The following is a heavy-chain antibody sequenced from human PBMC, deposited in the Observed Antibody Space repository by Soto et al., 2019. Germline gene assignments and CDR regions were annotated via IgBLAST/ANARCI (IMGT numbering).Heavy chain of an antibody. D-gene: IGHD1-26*01. J-gene: IGHJ4*02. CDR2: LNQDGSEK. Sequence: GGSLRLSCAASGFTFTDYWMSWVRQAPGKGLEWVANLNQDGSEKNCVDSVKGRFTISRDNAKNSVYLQLNSLRAEDTAVYYCARDRFIGTYYVKSVTYVFDHWGQGAPVTVYS. CDR1: GFTFTDYW. V-gene: IGHV3-7*03. CDR3: ARDRFIGTYYVKSVTYVFDH.